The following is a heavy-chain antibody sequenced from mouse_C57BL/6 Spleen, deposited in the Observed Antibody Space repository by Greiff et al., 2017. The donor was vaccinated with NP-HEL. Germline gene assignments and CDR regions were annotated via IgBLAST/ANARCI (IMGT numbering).Heavy chain of an antibody. CDR1: GYTFTSYW. CDR2: IYPGSGST. V-gene: IGHV1-55*01. Sequence: QVQLQQPGAELVKPGASVKMSCKASGYTFTSYWITWVKQRPGQGLEWIGDIYPGSGSTNYNEKFKSKATLTVDTSSSTAYMQLSSLTSEDSAVYYCARKGIDYGSPFDYWGQGTTLTVSS. CDR3: ARKGIDYGSPFDY. D-gene: IGHD1-1*01. J-gene: IGHJ2*01.